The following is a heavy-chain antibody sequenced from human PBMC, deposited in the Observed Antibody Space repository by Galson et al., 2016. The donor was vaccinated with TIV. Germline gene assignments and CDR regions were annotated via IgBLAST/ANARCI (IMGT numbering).Heavy chain of an antibody. J-gene: IGHJ4*02. CDR3: AKGQLRAARRFYYMDV. CDR1: GFTFDDYA. Sequence: SLRLSCAASGFTFDDYAMHWVRQVPGRGLEWVSVISWNSGSIVYADSVKGRFFISRDNAKKSLYLQMNSLRAEDTALYYCAKGQLRAARRFYYMDVWGQGTLVTVSS. V-gene: IGHV3-9*01. CDR2: ISWNSGSI. D-gene: IGHD1-14*01.